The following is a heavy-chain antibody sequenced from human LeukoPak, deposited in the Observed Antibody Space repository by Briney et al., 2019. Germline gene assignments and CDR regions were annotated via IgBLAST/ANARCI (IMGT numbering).Heavy chain of an antibody. Sequence: ASVKVSCKASGYTFTSYGISWVRQTPGQGLEWMGWISAYNGNTNYAQKLQGRVTMTTDTSTSTVYMELRSLRSDDTGVYYCARDEPPLLWFGAGYYYYMGVWGKGTTVTISS. D-gene: IGHD3-10*01. CDR1: GYTFTSYG. V-gene: IGHV1-18*01. CDR2: ISAYNGNT. CDR3: ARDEPPLLWFGAGYYYYMGV. J-gene: IGHJ6*03.